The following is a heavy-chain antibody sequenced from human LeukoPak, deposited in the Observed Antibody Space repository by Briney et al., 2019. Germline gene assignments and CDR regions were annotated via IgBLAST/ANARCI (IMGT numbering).Heavy chain of an antibody. CDR3: AKAPVTTLLGAYCYPFDL. CDR1: GFTLSNYA. Sequence: GGSLRLSCNASGFTLSNYAMTWVRQGPRKGLEWVSAISVTGNTYHAESLKGRFTISRDNSKDTLYLQMRSLRAEDAGVYYCAKAPVTTLLGAYCYPFDLWGQGTQVTVSS. CDR2: ISVTGNT. D-gene: IGHD2-21*01. V-gene: IGHV3-23*01. J-gene: IGHJ4*02.